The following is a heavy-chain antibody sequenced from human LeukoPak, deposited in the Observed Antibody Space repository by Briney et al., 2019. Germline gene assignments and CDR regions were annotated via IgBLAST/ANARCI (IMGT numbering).Heavy chain of an antibody. J-gene: IGHJ4*02. Sequence: ASVKVSCKASGYTFTTYDINWLRQAPGQGLEWMGWMNPNSGDTGYAQNFQGRVTMTRDTSISTAYMELTSLRSEDTAVYYCARNPANSGDFDYWGQGTLVTVSS. V-gene: IGHV1-8*01. CDR3: ARNPANSGDFDY. D-gene: IGHD1-1*01. CDR2: MNPNSGDT. CDR1: GYTFTTYD.